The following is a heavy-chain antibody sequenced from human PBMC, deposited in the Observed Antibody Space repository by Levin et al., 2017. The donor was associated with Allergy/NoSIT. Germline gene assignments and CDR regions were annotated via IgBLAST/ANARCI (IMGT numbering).Heavy chain of an antibody. CDR2: IWYDGSNK. CDR1: GFTFSSYG. V-gene: IGHV3-33*01. CDR3: ARDGTVVEQQAIDYYYYMDV. D-gene: IGHD6-13*01. J-gene: IGHJ6*03. Sequence: GGSLRLSCAASGFTFSSYGMHWVRQAPGKGLEWVAVIWYDGSNKYYADSVKGRFTISRDNSKNTLYLQMNSLRAEDTAVYYCARDGTVVEQQAIDYYYYMDVWGKGTTVTVSS.